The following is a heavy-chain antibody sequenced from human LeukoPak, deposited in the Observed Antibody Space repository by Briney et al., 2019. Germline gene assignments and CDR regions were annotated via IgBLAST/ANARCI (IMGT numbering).Heavy chain of an antibody. CDR2: INPNSGGT. CDR3: ARGNYFGSGSYRGEAFDY. V-gene: IGHV1-2*02. D-gene: IGHD3-10*01. CDR1: GYTFTGYY. J-gene: IGHJ4*02. Sequence: ASLKVSCKASGYTFTGYYLHWVRQAPGQGLEWIGWINPNSGGTSYAQKFQGRVTLTRDTSISTAYMERSRLRSDDTAVYFCARGNYFGSGSYRGEAFDYWGQGTLFTVSS.